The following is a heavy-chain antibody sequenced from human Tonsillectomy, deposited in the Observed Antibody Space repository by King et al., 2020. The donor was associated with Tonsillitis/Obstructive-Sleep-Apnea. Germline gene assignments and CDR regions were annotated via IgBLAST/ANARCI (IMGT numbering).Heavy chain of an antibody. D-gene: IGHD2-2*01. J-gene: IGHJ3*02. Sequence: QLVESGGGLVQPGESLRLSCADSGFTFNIYWMHCVRQAQGKGLGWVSLINGEGSNTRYADSVRGRFTISRDNAKNTLYLQMNGLRAEDTAVYYCATDSYASGSFSPWGAFDIWGQGTMVTVSS. CDR3: ATDSYASGSFSPWGAFDI. CDR2: INGEGSNT. V-gene: IGHV3-74*01. CDR1: GFTFNIYW.